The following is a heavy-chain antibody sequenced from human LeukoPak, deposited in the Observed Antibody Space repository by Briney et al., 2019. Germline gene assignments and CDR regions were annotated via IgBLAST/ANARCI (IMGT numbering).Heavy chain of an antibody. J-gene: IGHJ3*02. Sequence: AGGSLRLSCGASEFSLRSYSMDWVRQAPGKGLEWVSHINSGSSTIYYADSVKGRFTIPRDNAGNSLYLHMNSLRAEDTAVYYCARVLLERPGIDSFDMWGQGTMVTVSS. CDR2: INSGSSTI. CDR1: EFSLRSYS. D-gene: IGHD1-1*01. V-gene: IGHV3-48*01. CDR3: ARVLLERPGIDSFDM.